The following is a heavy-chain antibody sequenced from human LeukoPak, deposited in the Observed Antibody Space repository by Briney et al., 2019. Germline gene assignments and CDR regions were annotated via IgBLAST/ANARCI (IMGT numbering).Heavy chain of an antibody. CDR2: INPNSGGT. Sequence: ASVKVSCKASGYTFTGYYMHWVRQAPGQGLEWIGWINPNSGGTNYAQKFQGWVTMTRDTSISTAYMELSRLRSDDTAVYYCARGAYDFWSGYYNWFDPWGQGTLVTVSS. CDR1: GYTFTGYY. J-gene: IGHJ5*02. CDR3: ARGAYDFWSGYYNWFDP. V-gene: IGHV1-2*04. D-gene: IGHD3-3*01.